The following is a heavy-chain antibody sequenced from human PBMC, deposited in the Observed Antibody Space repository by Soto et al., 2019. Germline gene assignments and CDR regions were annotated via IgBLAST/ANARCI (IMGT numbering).Heavy chain of an antibody. D-gene: IGHD4-17*01. J-gene: IGHJ4*02. Sequence: GGSLRLSCAASGFSFNDHAMHWVRQAPGKGLEWVSSISWDSGIREYADSVKGRFTISRDNAKNSLYLEMSSLRADDTALYYCAKGFTVTTPLLFDYWGQGTLVTVSS. CDR2: ISWDSGIR. V-gene: IGHV3-9*01. CDR3: AKGFTVTTPLLFDY. CDR1: GFSFNDHA.